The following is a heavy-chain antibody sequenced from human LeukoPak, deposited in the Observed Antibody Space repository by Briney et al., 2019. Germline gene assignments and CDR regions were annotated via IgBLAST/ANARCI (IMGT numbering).Heavy chain of an antibody. CDR2: INSGGSAI. Sequence: PGGSVSLSCAASGFTFNSYEMNWVGQAPGKGLEWVSYINSGGSAIYYADSVKGRFTISRDNAKNSLYLQMNSLRADDTAVYYCARGGSYVHDWGQGTLVTVSS. CDR1: GFTFNSYE. J-gene: IGHJ4*03. D-gene: IGHD1-26*01. V-gene: IGHV3-48*03. CDR3: ARGGSYVHD.